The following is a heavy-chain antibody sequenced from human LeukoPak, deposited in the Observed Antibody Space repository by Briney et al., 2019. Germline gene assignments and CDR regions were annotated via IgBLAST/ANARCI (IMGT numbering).Heavy chain of an antibody. V-gene: IGHV3-23*01. Sequence: GGSLRLSCAASGFTFSSYAMSWVRQAPGKGLEWVSAISGSGGSTYYADSVKGRFTISRDNSKNTLYLQINSLRAEDTAVYYCAKGYSSSWYDTPDYWGQGTLVTVSS. CDR2: ISGSGGST. D-gene: IGHD6-13*01. CDR3: AKGYSSSWYDTPDY. J-gene: IGHJ4*02. CDR1: GFTFSSYA.